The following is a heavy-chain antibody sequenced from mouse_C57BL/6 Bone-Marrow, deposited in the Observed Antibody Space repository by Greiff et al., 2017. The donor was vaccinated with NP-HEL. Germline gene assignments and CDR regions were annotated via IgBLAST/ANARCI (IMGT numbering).Heavy chain of an antibody. CDR3: ARNDGYGPYYFDY. V-gene: IGHV1-81*01. CDR2: IYPRSGNT. CDR1: GYTFTSYG. J-gene: IGHJ2*01. D-gene: IGHD2-3*01. Sequence: VKLVESGAELARPGASVKLSCKASGYTFTSYGISWVKQRTGQGLEWIGEIYPRSGNTYYNEKFKGKATLTADKSSSTAYMELRSLTSEDSAVYFCARNDGYGPYYFDYWGQGTTLTVSS.